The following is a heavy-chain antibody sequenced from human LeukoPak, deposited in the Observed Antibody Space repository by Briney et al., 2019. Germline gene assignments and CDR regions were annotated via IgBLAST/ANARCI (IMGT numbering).Heavy chain of an antibody. Sequence: GGSLRLSWAASGFTVSSNYMSWVRQAPGEWREWVAAIRGSGGSPYYADSVKGRFTISRDNSKTTLYLQMNSLRAEDTAVYYCAKGSYDFWSGYLRMDVWGKGTTVTVSS. J-gene: IGHJ6*03. CDR2: IRGSGGSP. CDR3: AKGSYDFWSGYLRMDV. CDR1: GFTVSSNY. V-gene: IGHV3-23*01. D-gene: IGHD3-3*01.